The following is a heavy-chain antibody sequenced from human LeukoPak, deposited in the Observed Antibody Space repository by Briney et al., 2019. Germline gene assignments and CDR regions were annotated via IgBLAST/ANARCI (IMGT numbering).Heavy chain of an antibody. V-gene: IGHV4-31*03. D-gene: IGHD5-12*01. CDR2: IYYSGST. CDR3: ARVGGYDTLGAFDI. Sequence: PSQTLSLTCTVSGGSISSGGYYWSWIRQHPGKGLEWIGYIYYSGSTYYNPSLKSRVTISVDASKNQFSLKLSSVTAADTAVYYCARVGGYDTLGAFDIWGQGTMVTVSS. CDR1: GGSISSGGYY. J-gene: IGHJ3*02.